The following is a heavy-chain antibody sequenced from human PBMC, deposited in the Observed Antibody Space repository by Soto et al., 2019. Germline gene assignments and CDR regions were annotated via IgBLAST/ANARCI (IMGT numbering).Heavy chain of an antibody. Sequence: GGSLRLSCAAPESIFRGYGMHWVRQAPGKGLEWVAIIRFDGSNIKYADAVMGRFTISRDNSKNTLYLRMNTLTAEDTAIYYCAKALRDQLLCGFDIWGQGTMVTVSS. J-gene: IGHJ3*02. CDR2: IRFDGSNI. V-gene: IGHV3-30*02. CDR1: ESIFRGYG. CDR3: AKALRDQLLCGFDI. D-gene: IGHD2-2*01.